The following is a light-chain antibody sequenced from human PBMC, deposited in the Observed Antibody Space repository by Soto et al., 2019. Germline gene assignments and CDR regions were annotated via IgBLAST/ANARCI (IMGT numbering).Light chain of an antibody. J-gene: IGKJ1*01. Sequence: DIVMTQSPLSLPVTPGEPASISCRSSQSLLHSNGYNYLAWYQQKPAKAPKLLIYDASSLESGVPSRFSGSGSGTEFTLTISSLQPDDFATYYCQQYNDYWTFGQGTKVDIK. CDR1: QSLLHSNGYNY. CDR2: DAS. V-gene: IGKV2-28*01. CDR3: QQYNDYWT.